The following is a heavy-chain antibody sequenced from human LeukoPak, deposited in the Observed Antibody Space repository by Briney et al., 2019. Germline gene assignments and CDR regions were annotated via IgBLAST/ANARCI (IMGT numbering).Heavy chain of an antibody. D-gene: IGHD2-2*01. V-gene: IGHV1-2*06. CDR3: ASLGYCSSTSCSSYYFDY. CDR2: INPNSGGT. Sequence: GASVKVSCKASGYTFTDYYMHWVRQAPGQGLEWMGRINPNSGGTNYAQKFQGRVTMTRDTSISTAYMELSRLRSDDTAVYYCASLGYCSSTSCSSYYFDYWGQGTLVTVSS. CDR1: GYTFTDYY. J-gene: IGHJ4*02.